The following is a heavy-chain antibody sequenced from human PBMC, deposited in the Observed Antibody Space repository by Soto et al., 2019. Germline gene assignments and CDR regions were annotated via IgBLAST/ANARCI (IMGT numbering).Heavy chain of an antibody. CDR3: AKDLTITFGRVIVEPTSVDY. J-gene: IGHJ4*02. D-gene: IGHD3-16*02. V-gene: IGHV3-23*01. CDR1: GFTFSSYA. CDR2: ISGRGSST. Sequence: GGSLRLSCAASGFTFSSYAMSWVRQAPGKGLEWVSAISGRGSSTYYEDSGKGRFTISRDNSKNTLYLQMNSLRAEDTAVSYCAKDLTITFGRVIVEPTSVDYWGQGTLVTVSS.